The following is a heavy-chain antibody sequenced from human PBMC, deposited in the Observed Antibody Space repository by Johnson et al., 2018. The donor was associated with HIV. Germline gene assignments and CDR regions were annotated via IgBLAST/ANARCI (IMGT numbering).Heavy chain of an antibody. D-gene: IGHD1-26*01. CDR3: ARDYREANAFDI. J-gene: IGHJ3*02. CDR2: ISYDGSNK. CDR1: GFTFSSYG. Sequence: QVQLVESGGGLVQPGGSLRLSCAASGFTFSSYGMHWVRQAPGKRLEWVAVISYDGSNKYYADSVKGRFTISRDNSKNTLYLQMNSLRAEETAVYYCARDYREANAFDIWGQGTMVTVSS. V-gene: IGHV3-30*19.